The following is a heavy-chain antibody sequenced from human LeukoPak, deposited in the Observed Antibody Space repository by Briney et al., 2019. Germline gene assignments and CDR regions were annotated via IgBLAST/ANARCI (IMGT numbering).Heavy chain of an antibody. J-gene: IGHJ4*02. Sequence: PGGSLRLSCAAPGFTFSSYGMHWFRKAPGKGREGVAVISYDGSNKYYADSVKGRFTISRDNSKNTLYLQMNSLRAEDTAVYYCAAGGDDYVWGSYPPSYWGQGTLVTVSS. D-gene: IGHD3-16*02. CDR3: AAGGDDYVWGSYPPSY. V-gene: IGHV3-30*03. CDR2: ISYDGSNK. CDR1: GFTFSSYG.